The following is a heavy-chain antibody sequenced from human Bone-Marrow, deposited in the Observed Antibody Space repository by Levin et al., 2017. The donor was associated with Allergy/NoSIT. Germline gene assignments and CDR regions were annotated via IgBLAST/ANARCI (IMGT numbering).Heavy chain of an antibody. Sequence: ESLKISCSVSGGSIRNRDFYWGWIRQAPGKGLEWIGSKYDSGSGYYNPSLKSRVTISIDTSKNQFSLKLTSVTAADTAVYYCARDYGDPTGYFDYWGQGTLVTVSS. CDR2: KYDSGSG. D-gene: IGHD4-17*01. CDR1: GGSIRNRDFY. CDR3: ARDYGDPTGYFDY. J-gene: IGHJ4*02. V-gene: IGHV4-39*01.